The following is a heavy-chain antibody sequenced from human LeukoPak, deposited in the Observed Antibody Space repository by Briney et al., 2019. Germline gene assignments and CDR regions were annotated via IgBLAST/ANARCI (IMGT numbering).Heavy chain of an antibody. CDR2: ISAYNGNT. J-gene: IGHJ4*02. CDR3: ARVERFLEWSQIDY. Sequence: ASVKVSCKASGYTFTSYGISWVRQAPGQGLEWMGWISAYNGNTNYAQKLQGRVTMTTDTSTSTAYMELRSLRSDDTAVYYCARVERFLEWSQIDYWGQGTLVTVSS. D-gene: IGHD3-3*01. V-gene: IGHV1-18*01. CDR1: GYTFTSYG.